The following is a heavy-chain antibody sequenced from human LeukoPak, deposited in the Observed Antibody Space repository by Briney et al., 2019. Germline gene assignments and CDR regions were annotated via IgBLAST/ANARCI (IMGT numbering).Heavy chain of an antibody. Sequence: TGGSLRLSCAASGFMFGTHAMSWVRQAPGKGLEWVAAITATATTSYFADSVKGRFTISRDNSRNTLYLQMSSLRADDTAIYYCAKDRRVRGYYFLGRGGYFDYWGQGSLVTVSS. V-gene: IGHV3-23*01. CDR1: GFMFGTHA. D-gene: IGHD3-3*01. CDR2: ITATATTS. CDR3: AKDRRVRGYYFLGRGGYFDY. J-gene: IGHJ4*02.